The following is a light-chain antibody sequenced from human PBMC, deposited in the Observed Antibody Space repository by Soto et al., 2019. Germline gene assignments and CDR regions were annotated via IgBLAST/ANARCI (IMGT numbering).Light chain of an antibody. CDR2: WAS. CDR1: QSLLFSSNTKNY. Sequence: DIVVTQSPDSLAVSLGERSTIDCKSSQSLLFSSNTKNYLAWYQQKPGQPPRLLISWASTRESWVPDRFSGSGSGTDFTLTISSLQPEDVAVYYCQQYYGTSTFCQGTRVEIK. J-gene: IGKJ1*01. CDR3: QQYYGTST. V-gene: IGKV4-1*01.